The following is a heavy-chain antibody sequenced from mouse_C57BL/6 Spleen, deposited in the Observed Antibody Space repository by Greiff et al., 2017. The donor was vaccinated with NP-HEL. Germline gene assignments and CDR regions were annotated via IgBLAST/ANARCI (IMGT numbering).Heavy chain of an antibody. Sequence: QVQLQQSGAELVRPGASVTLSCKASGYTFTDYEMHWVKQTPVHGLEWIGAIDPETGGTAYNQKFKGKAILTADKSSSTAYMELRSLTSEDSAVYYCTRYRFHYGSSYWYFDVWGTGTTVTVAS. CDR2: IDPETGGT. J-gene: IGHJ1*03. D-gene: IGHD1-1*01. V-gene: IGHV1-15*01. CDR1: GYTFTDYE. CDR3: TRYRFHYGSSYWYFDV.